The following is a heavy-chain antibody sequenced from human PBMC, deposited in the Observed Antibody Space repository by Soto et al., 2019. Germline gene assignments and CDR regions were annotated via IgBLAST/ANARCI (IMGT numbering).Heavy chain of an antibody. Sequence: PSEALSLTCSVSGGFMTIYYFSWFRPPPGNGLEWNGYIHHSLSTSYNPSLKRPVTMSVATYRNQFSLQVNSVTAADTALYYCARQGFGQLHGLVDVWGAGTTVTVSS. D-gene: IGHD3-10*01. CDR2: IHHSLST. CDR3: ARQGFGQLHGLVDV. J-gene: IGHJ6*04. CDR1: GGFMTIYY. V-gene: IGHV4-59*08.